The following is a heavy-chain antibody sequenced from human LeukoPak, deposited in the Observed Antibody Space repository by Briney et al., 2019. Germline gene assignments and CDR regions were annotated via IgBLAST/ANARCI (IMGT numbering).Heavy chain of an antibody. CDR3: ARVHDKGFDI. J-gene: IGHJ3*02. V-gene: IGHV1-69*04. D-gene: IGHD3-9*01. CDR1: GGTFSSYA. CDR2: IIPILGIA. Sequence: ASVKVSCKASGGTFSSYAISWVRQAPGQGLGWMGRIIPILGIANYAQKFQGRVTITTDKSTSTAYMELSSLRSEDTAVYYCARVHDKGFDIWGQGTMVTVSS.